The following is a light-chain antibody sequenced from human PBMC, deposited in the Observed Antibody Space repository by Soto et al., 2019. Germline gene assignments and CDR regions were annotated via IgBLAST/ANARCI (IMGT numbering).Light chain of an antibody. CDR3: QQYNSDYRT. V-gene: IGKV1-5*03. Sequence: DIQMTQSPSTLSASVGDRVTITCRASQSIGTWLAWYQQKPGKAPNLLIYKASSLESGVPSRFSGGGSGTEFTLTISSLQPDDFATYYCQQYNSDYRTFGQGTKVEIK. CDR1: QSIGTW. CDR2: KAS. J-gene: IGKJ1*01.